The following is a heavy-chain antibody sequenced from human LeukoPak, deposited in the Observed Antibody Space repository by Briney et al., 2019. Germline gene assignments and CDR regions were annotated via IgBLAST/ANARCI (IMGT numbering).Heavy chain of an antibody. CDR3: ATVPWGPPFDY. Sequence: GGSLILSCAASGFTFSTYAMSWVRQAPGKGLEWVSIISGSGASTYYADSVKGRFTISRDNSKNTLYLQMNSLRAEGTAVYYCATVPWGPPFDYWGLGTLVTVSS. D-gene: IGHD7-27*01. CDR2: ISGSGAST. V-gene: IGHV3-23*01. CDR1: GFTFSTYA. J-gene: IGHJ4*02.